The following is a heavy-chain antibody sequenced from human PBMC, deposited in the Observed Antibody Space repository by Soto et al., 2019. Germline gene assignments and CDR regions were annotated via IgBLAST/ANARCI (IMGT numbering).Heavy chain of an antibody. D-gene: IGHD3-10*01. J-gene: IGHJ5*02. V-gene: IGHV4-59*08. CDR1: GGSISSYY. CDR3: ARLLWSRGDWFDP. CDR2: IYYGGST. Sequence: QVQLQESGPGLVKPSETLSLTCTVSGGSISSYYWSWIRQPPGKGLEWIGYIYYGGSTNYNPSLKSRVTISVDTSKNQFSLKLSSVTAADTAVYYCARLLWSRGDWFDPWGQGTLVTVSS.